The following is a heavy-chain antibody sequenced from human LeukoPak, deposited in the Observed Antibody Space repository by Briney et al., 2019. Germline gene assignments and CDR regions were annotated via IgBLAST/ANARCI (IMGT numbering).Heavy chain of an antibody. Sequence: PGGSLRLSCAASGFTFSSYSMNWIRQTPGKGLEWVSSISGSGEFIYYVDSVRGRFTISRDNGKNSLYLQMNSLRPEDTAVYYCARDDSHGSHFFDSWGQGTLVTVSS. J-gene: IGHJ4*02. CDR1: GFTFSSYS. CDR2: ISGSGEFI. CDR3: ARDDSHGSHFFDS. V-gene: IGHV3-21*01. D-gene: IGHD3-22*01.